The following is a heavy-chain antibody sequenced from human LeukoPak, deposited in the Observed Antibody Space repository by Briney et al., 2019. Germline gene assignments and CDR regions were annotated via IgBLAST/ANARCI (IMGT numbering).Heavy chain of an antibody. CDR2: IHYSGSS. D-gene: IGHD2-8*01. CDR3: ALAPNSNWFDF. V-gene: IGHV4-59*08. Sequence: SETLSLTCSVSGDSVSSFYWNWIRQSPGRGLEWIGNIHYSGSSIYNPSLRSRVTMSIDTSKKQFFLKLTSVTAADTAVYYCALAPNSNWFDFWGQGTLVTVSS. J-gene: IGHJ4*02. CDR1: GDSVSSFY.